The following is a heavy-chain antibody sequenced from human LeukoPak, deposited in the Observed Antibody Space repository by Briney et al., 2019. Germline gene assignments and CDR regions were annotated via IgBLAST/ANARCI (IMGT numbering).Heavy chain of an antibody. Sequence: SETLSLTCAVYGGSFSGYYWSWIRQPPGKGLEWIGEINHSGSTNYNPSLKSRVTISVDTSKNQFSLKLSSVTAADTAAYYCARGLGMATISWEYYFDYWGQGTLVTVSS. CDR2: INHSGST. D-gene: IGHD5-24*01. J-gene: IGHJ4*02. CDR1: GGSFSGYY. V-gene: IGHV4-34*01. CDR3: ARGLGMATISWEYYFDY.